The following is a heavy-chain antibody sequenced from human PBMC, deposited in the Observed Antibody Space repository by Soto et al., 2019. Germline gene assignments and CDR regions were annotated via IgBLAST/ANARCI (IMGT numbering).Heavy chain of an antibody. J-gene: IGHJ6*02. CDR1: GGSISSYY. D-gene: IGHD3-10*01. CDR3: ARLGANMVRGVPYYYGMDV. CDR2: IYYSGST. V-gene: IGHV4-59*01. Sequence: SETLSLTCTVSGGSISSYYWSWIRQPPGKGLEWIGYIYYSGSTNYNPSLKSRVTISVDTSKNQFSLKLSSVTAADTAVYYCARLGANMVRGVPYYYGMDVWGQGTTVNVSS.